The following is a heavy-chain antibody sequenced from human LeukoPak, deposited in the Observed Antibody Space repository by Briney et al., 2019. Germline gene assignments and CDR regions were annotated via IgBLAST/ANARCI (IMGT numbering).Heavy chain of an antibody. CDR3: ARGTAAAANRNWFDS. J-gene: IGHJ5*01. CDR2: ISGSGGST. CDR1: GFTFSSYA. V-gene: IGHV3-23*01. D-gene: IGHD6-13*01. Sequence: GGSLRLSCAASGFTFSSYAMSWVRQAPGKGLEWVSAISGSGGSTYYADSVKGRFTISRDNSKNTLYLQMDSLRAEDTAVYFCARGTAAAANRNWFDSWGQGTLVTVSS.